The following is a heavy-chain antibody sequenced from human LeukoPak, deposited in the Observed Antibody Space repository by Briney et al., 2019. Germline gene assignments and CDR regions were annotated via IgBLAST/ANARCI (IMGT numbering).Heavy chain of an antibody. CDR1: GFTVSSNE. J-gene: IGHJ4*02. CDR2: ISGGST. Sequence: GGSLRLSCAASGFTVSSNEMSWVRQAPGKGLEWVSSISGGSTYYADSRKGRFTISRDNSKNTLHLQMNSLRAEDTAVYYCAGYGSGRWGYFDYWGQGTLVTVSS. CDR3: AGYGSGRWGYFDY. D-gene: IGHD3-10*01. V-gene: IGHV3-38-3*01.